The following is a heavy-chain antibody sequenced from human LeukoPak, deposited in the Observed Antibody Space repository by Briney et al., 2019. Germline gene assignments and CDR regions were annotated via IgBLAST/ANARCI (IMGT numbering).Heavy chain of an antibody. CDR1: GFTSISYS. Sequence: GGSLRLSCAASGFTSISYSMNWVRQAPGKGLEWVSSISSSSSYIYYADSMKGRFTISRDNAKNSLYLQMNSLRAEDTAVYYCARGSLSRFDYWGQGTLVTVSS. CDR2: ISSSSSYI. CDR3: ARGSLSRFDY. V-gene: IGHV3-21*01. J-gene: IGHJ4*02.